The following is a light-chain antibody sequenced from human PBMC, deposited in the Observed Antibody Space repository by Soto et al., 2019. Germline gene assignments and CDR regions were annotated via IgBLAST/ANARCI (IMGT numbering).Light chain of an antibody. V-gene: IGKV3-20*01. Sequence: EIVLSQSPYTLSLSTGERATLSCRASQSVISSYLAWYQQKPGQAPRRLIYGAGNRATGIPDRFSGSGSETDFTLTISRLEPEDFAVYYCQQYGTSPLTFGGGTKVDIK. CDR2: GAG. J-gene: IGKJ4*01. CDR1: QSVISSY. CDR3: QQYGTSPLT.